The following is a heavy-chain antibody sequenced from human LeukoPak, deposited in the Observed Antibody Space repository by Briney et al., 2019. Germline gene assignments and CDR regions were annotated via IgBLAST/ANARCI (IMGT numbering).Heavy chain of an antibody. CDR2: INPNSRGT. V-gene: IGHV1-2*02. CDR1: GYTFTGYY. D-gene: IGHD2-2*01. J-gene: IGHJ4*02. CDR3: ARVGVVPAAMEIDY. Sequence: ASVTVSCKASGYTFTGYYMHWVRQAPGQGREWMGWINPNSRGTNYAQKFQGRVTMTRDTSISTAYMELSRLRSDDTAVYYCARVGVVPAAMEIDYWGQGTLVTVSS.